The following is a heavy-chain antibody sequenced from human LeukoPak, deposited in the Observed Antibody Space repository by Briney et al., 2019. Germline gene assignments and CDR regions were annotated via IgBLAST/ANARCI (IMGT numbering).Heavy chain of an antibody. CDR3: ARRYCTDGVCYLVS. V-gene: IGHV4-59*12. D-gene: IGHD2-8*01. Sequence: SETLSLTCTVSGGSISSYYWSRIRQPPGKGLEWIGYIYFTGSTNYNPSLKSRVTMSVDTSNNQFSLKLSSVTAADTAVYYCARRYCTDGVCYLVSWGQGTLVTVSS. CDR1: GGSISSYY. CDR2: IYFTGST. J-gene: IGHJ5*02.